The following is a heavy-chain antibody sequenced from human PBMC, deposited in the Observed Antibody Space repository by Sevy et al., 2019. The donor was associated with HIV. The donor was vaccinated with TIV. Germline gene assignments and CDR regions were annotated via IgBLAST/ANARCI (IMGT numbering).Heavy chain of an antibody. CDR3: AKTHLGXYXXGXXXXXXX. Sequence: GGSLRLSXAASGFTXXXYAMNWVRQAPGKGLEWVSAISGSVGSTYYADSVEGRFTISRDNSKNTLSLQMNSLRVXDTXVYYCAKTHLGXYXXGXXXXXXXWGXXTLVTVSS. CDR1: GFTXXXYA. CDR2: ISGSVGST. V-gene: IGHV3-23*01. J-gene: IGHJ5*01. D-gene: IGHD2-2*02.